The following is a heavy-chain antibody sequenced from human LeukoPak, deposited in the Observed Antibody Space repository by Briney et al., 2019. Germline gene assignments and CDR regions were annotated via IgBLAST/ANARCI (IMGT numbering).Heavy chain of an antibody. Sequence: PGGSLRLSCAASGFTFSTYDMNWVRQAPGAGLEWVSYISSSSRTISYADSVKGRFTISRDNAKNSLYLQMNSLRAEDTAVYYCARLRYYAMDVWGQGTTVTASS. CDR1: GFTFSTYD. CDR2: ISSSSRTI. V-gene: IGHV3-48*01. CDR3: ARLRYYAMDV. J-gene: IGHJ6*02.